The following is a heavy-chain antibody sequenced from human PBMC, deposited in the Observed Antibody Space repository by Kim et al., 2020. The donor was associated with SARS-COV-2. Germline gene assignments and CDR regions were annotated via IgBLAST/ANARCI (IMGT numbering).Heavy chain of an antibody. CDR3: ARGYYYDSSGYYPRFDY. D-gene: IGHD3-22*01. J-gene: IGHJ4*02. V-gene: IGHV4-34*01. Sequence: PKSRVTISVDTSKNQFSLKLSSVTAADTAVYFCARGYYYDSSGYYPRFDYWGQGTLVTVSS.